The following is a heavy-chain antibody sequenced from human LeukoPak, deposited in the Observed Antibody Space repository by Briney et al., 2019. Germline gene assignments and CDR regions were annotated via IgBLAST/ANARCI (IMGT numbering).Heavy chain of an antibody. J-gene: IGHJ3*02. Sequence: HPGGSLRLSCAAAGSTFSSYAMSWVRQAPGKGLDWVSAISGSGGSTYYADSVKGRFTISRDNSKNTLYLQMNSLRAEDTAVYYCANPILPEVVVAVSDAFDIWGQGTMVTVSS. CDR3: ANPILPEVVVAVSDAFDI. CDR1: GSTFSSYA. V-gene: IGHV3-23*01. CDR2: ISGSGGST. D-gene: IGHD2-15*01.